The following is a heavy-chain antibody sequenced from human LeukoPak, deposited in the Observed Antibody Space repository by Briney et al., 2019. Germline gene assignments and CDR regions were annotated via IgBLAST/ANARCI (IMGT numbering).Heavy chain of an antibody. Sequence: PGGSLRLSCAASGFTFSDYYMSSIRQAPGKGLEWVSYISSSGSTIYYADSVKGRFTISRDNAKNSLYVQMNSLRAEDTAVYYCARAGREYCSGGSCYPYYYYYYYMDVWGKGTTVTVSS. J-gene: IGHJ6*03. V-gene: IGHV3-11*04. CDR2: ISSSGSTI. CDR3: ARAGREYCSGGSCYPYYYYYYYMDV. D-gene: IGHD2-15*01. CDR1: GFTFSDYY.